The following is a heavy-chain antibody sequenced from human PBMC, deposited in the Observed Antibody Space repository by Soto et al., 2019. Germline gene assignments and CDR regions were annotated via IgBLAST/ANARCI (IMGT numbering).Heavy chain of an antibody. CDR1: GLTVSGKQY. CDR3: ATWHQREHAYDI. CDR2: LYDVDGT. Sequence: VQLVESGGGLIQPGGSLRLSCTVFGLTVSGKQYLAWVRQAPGKGLEWVSALYDVDGTYYADSVKGRFTTSGDSSKTSVYLQMNSLRPDDTAVYFCATWHQREHAYDIWGQGTAVTVSS. D-gene: IGHD1-1*01. J-gene: IGHJ3*02. V-gene: IGHV3-53*01.